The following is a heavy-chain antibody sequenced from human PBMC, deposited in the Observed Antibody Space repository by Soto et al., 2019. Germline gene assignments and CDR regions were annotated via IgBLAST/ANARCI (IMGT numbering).Heavy chain of an antibody. V-gene: IGHV1-18*04. CDR2: ISAYNGNT. CDR3: ARDKGATAHYYYYYGMDV. J-gene: IGHJ6*02. CDR1: GYTFTSYG. D-gene: IGHD5-12*01. Sequence: GASVKVSCKASGYTFTSYGISWVRQAPGQGPEWMGWISAYNGNTNYAQKLQGRVTMTTDTSTSTAYMELRSLRSDDTAVYYCARDKGATAHYYYYYGMDVWGQGTTVTVSS.